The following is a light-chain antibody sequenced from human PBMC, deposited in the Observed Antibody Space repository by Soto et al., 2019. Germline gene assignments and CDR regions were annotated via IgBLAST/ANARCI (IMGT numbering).Light chain of an antibody. J-gene: IGLJ2*01. CDR3: SSYSSSSYVV. CDR2: EVS. CDR1: NSDVGGYNY. Sequence: QSALTQPASVSGSPGQSITISCTGTNSDVGGYNYVSWYQLHPGKVPKLMIYEVSNRPSGVSSRFSGSKSGNTASLTISGLQSEDEADYYCSSYSSSSYVVFGGGTKLTVL. V-gene: IGLV2-14*01.